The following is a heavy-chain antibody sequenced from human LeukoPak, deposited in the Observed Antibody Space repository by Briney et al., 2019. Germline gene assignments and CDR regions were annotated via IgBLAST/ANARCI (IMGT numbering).Heavy chain of an antibody. V-gene: IGHV1-69*01. D-gene: IGHD2-2*01. CDR1: GGTFSIYA. CDR2: IIPIFGTA. Sequence: SVKVSCKASGGTFSIYAISWVRQAPGQGLEWMGGIIPIFGTANYAQKFQGRVTITADESTSTAYMELSSLRSEDTAVYYCAALGYCSSTSCSYYYYYYGMDVWGQGTTVTVSS. J-gene: IGHJ6*02. CDR3: AALGYCSSTSCSYYYYYYGMDV.